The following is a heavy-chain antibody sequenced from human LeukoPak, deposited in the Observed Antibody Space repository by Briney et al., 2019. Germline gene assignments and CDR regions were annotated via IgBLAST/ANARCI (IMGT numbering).Heavy chain of an antibody. V-gene: IGHV4-39*01. J-gene: IGHJ5*02. CDR1: GGSITSSNYY. CDR2: MYYTGST. D-gene: IGHD3-16*01. CDR3: TSGHYVPLSDP. Sequence: KTSETLSLTCNVSGGSITSSNYYWGWIRQPPGKGLEWIGSMYYTGSTFYNPSLKSRLTISADTSKNEFSLKLSSVTAADTAVYYCTSGHYVPLSDPWGQGTLVTVSS.